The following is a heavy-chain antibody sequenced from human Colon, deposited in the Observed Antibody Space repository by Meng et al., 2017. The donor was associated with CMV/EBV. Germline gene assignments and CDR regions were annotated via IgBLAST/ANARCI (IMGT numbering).Heavy chain of an antibody. CDR2: IVPRLGIT. V-gene: IGHV1-69*02. Sequence: SVKVSCKAYGTSFSSQTITWVRQVPGQGLEWVGRIVPRLGITNYAQKFQGRVTITADKSTNTAYREMSSLRSGDTAVYYCGTGTTGTTFDGDFWGQGPLVTVSS. CDR3: GTGTTGTTFDGDF. D-gene: IGHD1-7*01. J-gene: IGHJ4*02. CDR1: GTSFSSQT.